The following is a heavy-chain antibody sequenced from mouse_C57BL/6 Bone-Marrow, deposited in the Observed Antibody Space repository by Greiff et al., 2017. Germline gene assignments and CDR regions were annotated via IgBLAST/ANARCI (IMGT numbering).Heavy chain of an antibody. D-gene: IGHD1-1*01. Sequence: VQLQESDAELVKPGASVKISCKVSGYTFTDHTIHWMKQRPEQGLEWIGYIYPRDGSTKYNEKFKGKATLTADTSSSTASMQLNSLTSEDSAVYFCARGHYYGSSYGAMDYWGQGTSVTVSS. V-gene: IGHV1-78*01. CDR3: ARGHYYGSSYGAMDY. CDR2: IYPRDGST. J-gene: IGHJ4*01. CDR1: GYTFTDHT.